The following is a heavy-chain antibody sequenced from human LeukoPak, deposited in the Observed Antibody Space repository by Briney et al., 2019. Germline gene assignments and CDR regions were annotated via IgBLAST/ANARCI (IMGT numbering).Heavy chain of an antibody. CDR2: MNPNSGNT. CDR1: GYTFTSYD. Sequence: ASVKVSCKASGYTFTSYDINWVRQATGQGLEWMGWMNPNSGNTGYAQKFQGRVTMTRNTSISTAYMELSSLRSEDTAVYYCARHSQWGVRTIGSYMDVWGKGTTVTVSS. V-gene: IGHV1-8*01. D-gene: IGHD3-16*01. CDR3: ARHSQWGVRTIGSYMDV. J-gene: IGHJ6*03.